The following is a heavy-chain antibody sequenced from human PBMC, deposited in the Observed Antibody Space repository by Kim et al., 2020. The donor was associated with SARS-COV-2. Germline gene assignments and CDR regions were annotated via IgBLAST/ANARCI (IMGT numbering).Heavy chain of an antibody. J-gene: IGHJ6*02. CDR2: ISSSSSYI. V-gene: IGHV3-21*01. CDR3: AREDGYDWVGEQWLRPYYYYGMDV. CDR1: GFTFSSYS. D-gene: IGHD6-19*01. Sequence: GGSLRLSCAASGFTFSSYSMNWVRQAPGKGLEWVSSISSSSSYIYYADSVKGRFTISRDNAKNSLYLQMNSLRAEDTAVYYCAREDGYDWVGEQWLRPYYYYGMDVWGQGTTVTVSS.